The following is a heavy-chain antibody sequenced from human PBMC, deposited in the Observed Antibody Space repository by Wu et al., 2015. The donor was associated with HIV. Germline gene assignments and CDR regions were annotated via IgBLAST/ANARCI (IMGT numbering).Heavy chain of an antibody. D-gene: IGHD6-6*01. Sequence: QVQLVQSGAEVKKPGSSVKVPCKASGGTFSSYAISWVRQAPGQGLEWMGGIIPIFGTANYAQKFQGRVTITADESTSTAYMELSSLRSEDTAVYYCARVTDSSSSGYFDYWGQGTLVTVSS. V-gene: IGHV1-69*12. J-gene: IGHJ4*02. CDR1: GGTFSSYA. CDR3: ARVTDSSSSGYFDY. CDR2: IIPIFGTA.